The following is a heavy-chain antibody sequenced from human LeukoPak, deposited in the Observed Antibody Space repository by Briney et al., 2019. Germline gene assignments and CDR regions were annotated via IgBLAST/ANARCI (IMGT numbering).Heavy chain of an antibody. D-gene: IGHD3-9*01. CDR3: ARLFSRYFFDQ. CDR2: ITQDGSET. J-gene: IGHJ4*02. V-gene: IGHV3-7*02. CDR1: GFSFSSFW. Sequence: GGSPRLSCRASGFSFSSFWMTWVRRTPGKGLEWVATITQDGSETFYVDSVKGRFTISRDNAKNSLYLQMKSLRVEDTAVYYFARLFSRYFFDQWGQGTLVTVSS.